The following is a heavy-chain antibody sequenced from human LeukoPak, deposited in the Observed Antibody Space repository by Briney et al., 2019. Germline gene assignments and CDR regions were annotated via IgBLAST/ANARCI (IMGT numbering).Heavy chain of an antibody. CDR2: MNPNSGNT. Sequence: ASMKVSCKASGYTFTSYDINWVRQATGQGLEWMGWMNPNSGNTGYAQKFQGRVTMTRNTSISTAYMELSSLRSEDTAVYYCARVLWFGELVLVGFDPWGQGTLVTVSS. D-gene: IGHD3-10*01. J-gene: IGHJ5*02. CDR1: GYTFTSYD. V-gene: IGHV1-8*01. CDR3: ARVLWFGELVLVGFDP.